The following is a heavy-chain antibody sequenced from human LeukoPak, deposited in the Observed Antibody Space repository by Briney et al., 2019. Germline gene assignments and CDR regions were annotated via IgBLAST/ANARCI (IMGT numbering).Heavy chain of an antibody. J-gene: IGHJ3*02. CDR1: GFTFSSYW. CDR2: IYNDGRT. V-gene: IGHV3-53*01. CDR3: ARGLFLSGYLDAFDI. D-gene: IGHD3-22*01. Sequence: GGSLRLSCAASGFTFSSYWMSWVRQAPGKGLEWVSLIYNDGRTYYADSVKGRCTISRDNLKNVLYLQMNSLKVEDTALYYCARGLFLSGYLDAFDIWGQGTVVTVSS.